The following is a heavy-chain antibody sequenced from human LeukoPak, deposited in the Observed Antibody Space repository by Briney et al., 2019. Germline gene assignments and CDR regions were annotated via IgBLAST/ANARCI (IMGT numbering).Heavy chain of an antibody. CDR2: ISDSGSRT. Sequence: GGSLRLSCAASGFAFSSSDMSWVRQAPGKGLECVSVISDSGSRTYYADSVKGRFTISRDNSKNTLYLQINSLRAEDSAIYYCTKSYCTNGVCQNYFDYWGRGTLVTVSS. CDR1: GFAFSSSD. V-gene: IGHV3-23*01. D-gene: IGHD2-8*01. CDR3: TKSYCTNGVCQNYFDY. J-gene: IGHJ4*02.